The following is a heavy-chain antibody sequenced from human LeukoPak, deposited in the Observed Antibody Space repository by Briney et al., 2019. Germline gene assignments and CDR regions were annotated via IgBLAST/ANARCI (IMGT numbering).Heavy chain of an antibody. CDR1: GYSFTSYW. V-gene: IGHV5-51*01. CDR3: ARRSPIWFGELSPDY. Sequence: GESLKISCKGSGYSFTSYWIGWVRQMPGKGLEWMGIIYPGDSDTRYSPSFQGQVTISADKSISTAYLQWSSLKASDTAMYYCARRSPIWFGELSPDYWGQGTLVTVSS. J-gene: IGHJ4*02. D-gene: IGHD3-10*01. CDR2: IYPGDSDT.